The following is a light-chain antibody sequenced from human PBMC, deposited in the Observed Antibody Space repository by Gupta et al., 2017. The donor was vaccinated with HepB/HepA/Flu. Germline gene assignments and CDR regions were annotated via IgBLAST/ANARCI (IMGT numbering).Light chain of an antibody. Sequence: EIKMTPPPSYLSASVGDRVTITCRASQSISIYLNWYQQKLGKAPKLLMFGGSNLPSGVPSRFSGSGSGTXFTLTIXSREPQDFATYYCHQTYSSATTFGXGTRVEIK. CDR1: QSISIY. J-gene: IGKJ4*01. V-gene: IGKV1-39*01. CDR3: HQTYSSATT. CDR2: GGS.